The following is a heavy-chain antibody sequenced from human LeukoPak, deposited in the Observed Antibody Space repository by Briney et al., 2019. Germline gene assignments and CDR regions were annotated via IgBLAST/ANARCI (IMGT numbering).Heavy chain of an antibody. CDR1: GFTFRSYA. V-gene: IGHV3-23*01. CDR3: AKSDAYDTTHYFDF. Sequence: GGSLRLSCVASGFTFRSYAMNWVRQAPGKGLEWVSTLGGGGGGTYYADSVKGRFTISRDNSKSTLYLKMKSLRAEDTAVYFCAKSDAYDTTHYFDFWGQGTLVTVSS. D-gene: IGHD3-22*01. J-gene: IGHJ4*02. CDR2: LGGGGGGT.